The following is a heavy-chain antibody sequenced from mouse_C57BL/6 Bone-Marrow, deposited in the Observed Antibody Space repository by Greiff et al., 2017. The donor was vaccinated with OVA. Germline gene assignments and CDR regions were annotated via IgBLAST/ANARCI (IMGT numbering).Heavy chain of an antibody. CDR1: GFSLTSYG. D-gene: IGHD1-1*01. CDR3: ARQSGSSHYWYFDV. J-gene: IGHJ1*03. Sequence: VKLQESGPGLVAPSQSLSITCTVSGFSLTSYGVHWVRQPPGKGLEWLVVIWSDGSTTYNSALKSRLSISKDNSKSQVFLKMNSLQTDDTAMYYCARQSGSSHYWYFDVWGTGTTVTVSS. CDR2: IWSDGST. V-gene: IGHV2-6-1*01.